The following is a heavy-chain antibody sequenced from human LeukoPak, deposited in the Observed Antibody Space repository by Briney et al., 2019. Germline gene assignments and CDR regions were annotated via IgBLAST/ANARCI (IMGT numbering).Heavy chain of an antibody. D-gene: IGHD6-13*01. Sequence: SETLSLTCTVSGGSISSSSYYWGWIRQPPGKGLEWIGSIYYSGSTYYNPSLKSRVTISVDTSKNQFSLKLSSVTAADTAVYYCARHHSSWYPRWFDPWGQGTLVTVSS. V-gene: IGHV4-39*01. CDR3: ARHHSSWYPRWFDP. CDR2: IYYSGST. CDR1: GGSISSSSYY. J-gene: IGHJ5*02.